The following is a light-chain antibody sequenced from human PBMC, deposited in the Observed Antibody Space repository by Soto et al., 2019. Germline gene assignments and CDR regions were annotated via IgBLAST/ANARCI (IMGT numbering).Light chain of an antibody. CDR1: KLGERY. V-gene: IGLV3-1*01. CDR2: QDT. J-gene: IGLJ2*01. Sequence: SYELTQPPSSSVSPGQTASITCSGDKLGERYSSWYQQKPGQSPVLVIYQDTKRPSGIPERFSGSNSGNTATLTISGTQAMDEADYYCQAWDPSNVVFGGGTKLTVL. CDR3: QAWDPSNVV.